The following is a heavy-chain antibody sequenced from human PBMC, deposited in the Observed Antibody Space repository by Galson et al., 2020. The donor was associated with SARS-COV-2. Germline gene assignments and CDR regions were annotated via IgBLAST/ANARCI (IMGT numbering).Heavy chain of an antibody. Sequence: SETLSLTCAVYGGYFSDPYWSWIRQSPGRGLEWIGEIYQGESPNYNPSLMSRVTMSVDASKKQVSLRLRSVTAADTAVYYCARQLDQGYYDSSGSYDYWGQGTPVTVSS. V-gene: IGHV4-34*01. CDR2: IYQGESP. CDR3: ARQLDQGYYDSSGSYDY. D-gene: IGHD3-22*01. CDR1: GGYFSDPY. J-gene: IGHJ4*02.